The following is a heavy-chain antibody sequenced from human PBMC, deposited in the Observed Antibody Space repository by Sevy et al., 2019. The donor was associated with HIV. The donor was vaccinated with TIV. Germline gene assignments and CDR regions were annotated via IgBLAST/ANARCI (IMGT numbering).Heavy chain of an antibody. CDR2: ISGIGYST. D-gene: IGHD4-17*01. CDR1: GFSFKTYG. CDR3: ARVVTQAYDYDYLGY. Sequence: GGSLRLSCAASGFSFKTYGMSWVRQAPGKGLEWVSTISGIGYSTYYADSVQRRVAISRDKSKNPLSLEMNSVSAEDTATYYCARVVTQAYDYDYLGYWGQGSLVTVSS. V-gene: IGHV3-23*01. J-gene: IGHJ4*02.